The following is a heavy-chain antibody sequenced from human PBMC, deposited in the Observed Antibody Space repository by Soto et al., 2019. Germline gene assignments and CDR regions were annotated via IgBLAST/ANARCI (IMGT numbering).Heavy chain of an antibody. V-gene: IGHV3-23*01. D-gene: IGHD2-15*01. CDR1: GFTFSSYA. Sequence: GGSLRLSCAASGFTFSSYAMSWVRQAPGKGLEWVSAISGSGGSTYYADSVKGRFTISRDNSKNTLYLQMNSLRAEDTAVYYCAKRQSMVVVAASWFDPWGQGTLVTVSS. CDR3: AKRQSMVVVAASWFDP. CDR2: ISGSGGST. J-gene: IGHJ5*02.